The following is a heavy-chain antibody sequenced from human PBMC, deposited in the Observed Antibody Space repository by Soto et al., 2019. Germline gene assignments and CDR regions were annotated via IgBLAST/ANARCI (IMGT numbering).Heavy chain of an antibody. CDR3: ARGNALDV. CDR2: TYYRSKWFH. V-gene: IGHV6-1*01. D-gene: IGHD3-10*01. J-gene: IGHJ3*01. Sequence: QGQLQQSGPGLVKPSQTLSLTCAISGDSVSSDITSWNWIRQSPSRGLEWLGRTYYRSKWFHDYAASVTSRITIIPDTSKNQFSLELNSMTPEDTAVYYCARGNALDVWGQGTVFTVSS. CDR1: GDSVSSDITS.